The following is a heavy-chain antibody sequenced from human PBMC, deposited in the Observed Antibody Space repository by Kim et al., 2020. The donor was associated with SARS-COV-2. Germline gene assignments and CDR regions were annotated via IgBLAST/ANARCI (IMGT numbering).Heavy chain of an antibody. V-gene: IGHV3-30*18. J-gene: IGHJ4*02. CDR1: GFTFSSYG. CDR3: AKDPGYSSSSPTYYFDY. Sequence: GGSLRLSCAASGFTFSSYGMHWVRQAPGKGLEWVAVISYDGSNKYYADSVKGRFTISRDNSKNTLYLQMNSLRAEDTAVYYCAKDPGYSSSSPTYYFDYWGQGTLVTVSS. CDR2: ISYDGSNK. D-gene: IGHD6-13*01.